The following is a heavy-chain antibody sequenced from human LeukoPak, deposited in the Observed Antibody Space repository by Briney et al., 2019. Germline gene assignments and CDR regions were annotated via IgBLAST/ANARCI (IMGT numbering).Heavy chain of an antibody. D-gene: IGHD3-3*01. Sequence: GGSLRLSCAASGFTLSSYWMHWVRQTPGKGLVWVSRINSDGNSRTYADSVKGRFTISRDNAKNTLYLQMDSLKTEDTAVYYCTTDPIYDFWSGYYYFDYWGQGTLVTVSS. CDR1: GFTLSSYW. CDR2: INSDGNSR. CDR3: TTDPIYDFWSGYYYFDY. V-gene: IGHV3-74*01. J-gene: IGHJ4*02.